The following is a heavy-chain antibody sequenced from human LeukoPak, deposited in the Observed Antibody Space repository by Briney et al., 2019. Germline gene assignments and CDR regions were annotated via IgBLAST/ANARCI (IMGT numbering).Heavy chain of an antibody. Sequence: SETLSLTCAVYGGSFSGYYWSWIRQPPGKGLEWIGEINHSGSTNYNPSLKSRVTISVDTSKNQFSLKLSSVTAADTAVYYCARGRDYYDSSGYTTYAFDIWGQGTMVTVSS. CDR3: ARGRDYYDSSGYTTYAFDI. D-gene: IGHD3-22*01. CDR1: GGSFSGYY. CDR2: INHSGST. J-gene: IGHJ3*02. V-gene: IGHV4-34*01.